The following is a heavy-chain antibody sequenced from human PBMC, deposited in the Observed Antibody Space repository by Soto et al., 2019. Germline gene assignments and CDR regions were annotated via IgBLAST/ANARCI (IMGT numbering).Heavy chain of an antibody. D-gene: IGHD2-15*01. CDR3: ATMGTPATGLYYFDY. J-gene: IGHJ4*02. V-gene: IGHV4-30-4*01. CDR1: GGSISSGNYY. CDR2: ISYSGSA. Sequence: TLSLTCTVSGGSISSGNYYWSWIRQPPGKGLEWIGFISYSGSAYYNPSLKSRVTISVDTSKNQFSLDLSFVTAADTAVYYCATMGTPATGLYYFDYWGQGTLVTVSS.